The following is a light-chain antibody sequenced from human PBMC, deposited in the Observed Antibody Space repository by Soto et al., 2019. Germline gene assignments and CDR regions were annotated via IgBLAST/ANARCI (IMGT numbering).Light chain of an antibody. CDR1: QSIRSY. Sequence: DIQMTQSPSSLSASVGDRVTITCRASQSIRSYLNWYQQKPGKAPNLLIYGTSSLQSGVPSRFSGSGSGTDFTLTISSLQPEDFANYYCQQSYITGTFGQGTKVDIK. CDR3: QQSYITGT. V-gene: IGKV1-39*01. J-gene: IGKJ1*01. CDR2: GTS.